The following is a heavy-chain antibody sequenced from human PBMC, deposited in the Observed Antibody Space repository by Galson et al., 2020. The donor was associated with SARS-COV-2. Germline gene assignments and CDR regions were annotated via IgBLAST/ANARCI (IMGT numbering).Heavy chain of an antibody. CDR2: IYYSAST. CDR1: AGSISSGGHY. V-gene: IGHV4-31*03. Sequence: SETLSLTCTVSAGSISSGGHYWTWIRQHPGKGLEWIGYIYYSASTYYNPSLKSRVTISADASKNQFSLRMSSVTAADTAVYYCASASRGPVTISGVVNIRDYYYHMDVWGKGTTVTVSS. J-gene: IGHJ6*03. CDR3: ASASRGPVTISGVVNIRDYYYHMDV. D-gene: IGHD3-3*01.